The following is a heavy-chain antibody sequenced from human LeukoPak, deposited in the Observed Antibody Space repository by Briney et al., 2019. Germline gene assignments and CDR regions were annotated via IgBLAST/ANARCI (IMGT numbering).Heavy chain of an antibody. Sequence: GRSLRLSCAGSGFIFNNYAMHWVRQPPGKGLEWVSGISWNSGTIDYADSVKGRFTISRDNSKNTLYLQMNSLRAEDTAVYYCARSSDTAMVDWGQGTLVTVSS. D-gene: IGHD5-18*01. CDR1: GFIFNNYA. CDR2: ISWNSGTI. CDR3: ARSSDTAMVD. J-gene: IGHJ4*02. V-gene: IGHV3-9*01.